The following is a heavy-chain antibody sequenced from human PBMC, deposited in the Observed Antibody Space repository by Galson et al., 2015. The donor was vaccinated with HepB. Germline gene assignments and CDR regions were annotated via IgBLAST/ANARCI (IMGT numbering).Heavy chain of an antibody. CDR1: GFTFSSYA. V-gene: IGHV3-23*01. Sequence: SLRLSCAASGFTFSSYAMSWVRQAPGKGLEWVSAISGSGGSTYYADSVKGRFTISRDNSKNTLYLQMNSLRAEDTAVYYCAKDLEGIGVLWFGESPTNWFDPWGQGTLVTVSS. CDR2: ISGSGGST. J-gene: IGHJ5*02. D-gene: IGHD3-10*01. CDR3: AKDLEGIGVLWFGESPTNWFDP.